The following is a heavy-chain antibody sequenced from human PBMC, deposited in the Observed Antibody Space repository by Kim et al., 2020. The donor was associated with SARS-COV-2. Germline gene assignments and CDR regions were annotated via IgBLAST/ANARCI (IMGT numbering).Heavy chain of an antibody. CDR3: ARFNNPRSGSPYYGMDV. D-gene: IGHD1-26*01. V-gene: IGHV3-11*03. J-gene: IGHJ6*02. CDR1: GFTFSDYY. Sequence: GGSLRPSCAASGFTFSDYYMTWIRQAPGKGLEWVSYISSSSSYTNYADSVKGRFAISRDNAKNSLYLQMNSLRAEDTAVYYCARFNNPRSGSPYYGMDVWGQGTTVTVSS. CDR2: ISSSSSYT.